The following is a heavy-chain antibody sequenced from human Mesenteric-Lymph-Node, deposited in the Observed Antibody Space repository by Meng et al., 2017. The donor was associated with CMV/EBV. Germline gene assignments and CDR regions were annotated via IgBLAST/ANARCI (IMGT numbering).Heavy chain of an antibody. CDR2: IIPILGIA. V-gene: IGHV1-69*02. J-gene: IGHJ3*02. Sequence: SVKVSCKASGGTFSSYTISWVRQAPGQGLEWMGRIIPILGIANYAQKFQGRVTITADKSTSTAYMELSSLRSEDTAVYYCARAPKVSAFDIWGQGTMVTVSS. CDR1: GGTFSSYT. CDR3: ARAPKVSAFDI.